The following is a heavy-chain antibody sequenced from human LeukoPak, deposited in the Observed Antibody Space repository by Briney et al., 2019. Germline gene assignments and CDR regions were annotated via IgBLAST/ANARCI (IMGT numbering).Heavy chain of an antibody. CDR2: IIPILGIA. CDR3: ARREYYDFWSGYSLPYYYGMDV. D-gene: IGHD3-3*01. V-gene: IGHV1-69*04. Sequence: SVKVSCTASGGTFSSYAISWVRQAPGQGLEWMGRIIPILGIANYAQKFQGRVTITADKSTSTAYMELSSLRSEDTAVYYCARREYYDFWSGYSLPYYYGMDVWGQGTTVTVSS. CDR1: GGTFSSYA. J-gene: IGHJ6*02.